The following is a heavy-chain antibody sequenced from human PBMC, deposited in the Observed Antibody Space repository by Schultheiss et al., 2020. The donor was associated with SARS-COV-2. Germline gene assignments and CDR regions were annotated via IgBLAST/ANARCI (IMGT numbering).Heavy chain of an antibody. CDR2: FYWDDDK. Sequence: SGPTLVKPTQTLTLTCTFSGFSLSTAGVGVAWIRQPPGKALEWLALFYWDDDKRYNPSLKSRLTITKDTSKSQVVLTMTNMDPVDTATYYCARTGPSAYDYWGQGTLVTVSS. CDR3: ARTGPSAYDY. J-gene: IGHJ4*02. V-gene: IGHV2-5*02. D-gene: IGHD1-14*01. CDR1: GFSLSTAGVG.